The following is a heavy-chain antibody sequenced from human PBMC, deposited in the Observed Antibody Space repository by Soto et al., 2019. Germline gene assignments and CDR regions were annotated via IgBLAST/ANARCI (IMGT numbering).Heavy chain of an antibody. CDR1: GGTFSSYA. V-gene: IGHV1-69*01. CDR2: IIPIFGTA. Sequence: QVQLVQSGAEVKKPGSSVKVSCKASGGTFSSYAISWVRQAPGQGLEWMGGIIPIFGTANYAQKFQGRVTITADESTSTAYIELSSLRSEDKAVYYCARGMDIVVVVAATRYYYGMDVWGQGTTVTVSS. D-gene: IGHD2-15*01. CDR3: ARGMDIVVVVAATRYYYGMDV. J-gene: IGHJ6*02.